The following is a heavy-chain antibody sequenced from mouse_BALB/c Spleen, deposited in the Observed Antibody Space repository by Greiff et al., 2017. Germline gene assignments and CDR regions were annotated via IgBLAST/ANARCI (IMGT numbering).Heavy chain of an antibody. J-gene: IGHJ3*01. D-gene: IGHD2-10*01. CDR1: GFNIKDYY. Sequence: VHVKQSGAELVRSGASVKLSCTASGFNIKDYYMHWVKQRPEQGLEWIGWIDPENGDTEYAPKFQGKATMTADTSSNTAYLQLSSLTSEDTAVYYCNPSYYGNYEFAYWGQGTLVTVSA. V-gene: IGHV14-4*02. CDR3: NPSYYGNYEFAY. CDR2: IDPENGDT.